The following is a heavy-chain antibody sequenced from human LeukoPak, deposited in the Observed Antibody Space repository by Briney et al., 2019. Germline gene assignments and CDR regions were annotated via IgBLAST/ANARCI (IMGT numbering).Heavy chain of an antibody. Sequence: SQTLSLTCTVSGNSISSGDYYWSWIRQPAGKGLEWIGRIYTSGSTYYNPSLKSRVTISVDTSKNQFSLKLTSVTAADTAVYYCARHVGSVVVPAAISDWFDPWGQGTLVTVSS. V-gene: IGHV4-61*02. CDR2: IYTSGST. CDR1: GNSISSGDYY. J-gene: IGHJ5*02. D-gene: IGHD2-2*01. CDR3: ARHVGSVVVPAAISDWFDP.